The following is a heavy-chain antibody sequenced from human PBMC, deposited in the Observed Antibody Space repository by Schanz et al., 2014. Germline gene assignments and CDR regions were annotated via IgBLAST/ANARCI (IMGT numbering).Heavy chain of an antibody. CDR3: AREEGSTWYTQHFAF. CDR2: IYHTGMT. J-gene: IGHJ4*02. Sequence: QVQLQESGPGLVKPSETLSLTCTVSGGSIRTNYWSWIRQPPGKGLEWIGYIYHTGMTNYNPSLKSRVTLSVDTSKNQLSLQLRSVSAADTAVYYCAREEGSTWYTQHFAFWGLGTLVTVSS. CDR1: GGSIRTNY. D-gene: IGHD6-13*01. V-gene: IGHV4-59*01.